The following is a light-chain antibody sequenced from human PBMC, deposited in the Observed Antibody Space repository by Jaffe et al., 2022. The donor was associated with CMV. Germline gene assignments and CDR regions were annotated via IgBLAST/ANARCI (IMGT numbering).Light chain of an antibody. CDR1: SGSIASNY. Sequence: NFMLTQPHSVSESPGKTVTISCTRSSGSIASNYVQWYQQRPGSAPTTVIYEDNQRPSGVPDRFSGSIDTSSNSASLTISGLQTEDEADYYCQTYDSNTHWVFGGGTKLTVL. CDR2: EDN. J-gene: IGLJ3*02. V-gene: IGLV6-57*04. CDR3: QTYDSNTHWV.